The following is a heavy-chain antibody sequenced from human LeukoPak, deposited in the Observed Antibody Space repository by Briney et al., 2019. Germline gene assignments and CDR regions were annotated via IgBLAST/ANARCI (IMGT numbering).Heavy chain of an antibody. J-gene: IGHJ4*02. D-gene: IGHD3-22*01. CDR2: INGGSGNT. V-gene: IGHV1-3*01. Sequence: GASVKVSCKASGYTFTDYTMHGRRQAPGQRLEWRGWINGGSGNTKYSPEFQGRVTITRDTSASTAYMELSSLRSEDTAVYYCANPRYDSSGYYYVDWAQGTLVTVSS. CDR3: ANPRYDSSGYYYVD. CDR1: GYTFTDYT.